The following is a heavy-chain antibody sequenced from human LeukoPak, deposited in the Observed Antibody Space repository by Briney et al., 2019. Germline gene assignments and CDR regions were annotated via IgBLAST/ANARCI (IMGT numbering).Heavy chain of an antibody. Sequence: ASVKVSCKASGYTFTSYALNWVRQATGQGLEWMGWMNPNSGNTGYAQKFQGRVTMTRNTSISTAYMELSSLRSEDTAVYYCARQIVQLERRLDYWGQGTLVTVSS. CDR1: GYTFTSYA. D-gene: IGHD1-1*01. CDR3: ARQIVQLERRLDY. CDR2: MNPNSGNT. V-gene: IGHV1-8*02. J-gene: IGHJ4*02.